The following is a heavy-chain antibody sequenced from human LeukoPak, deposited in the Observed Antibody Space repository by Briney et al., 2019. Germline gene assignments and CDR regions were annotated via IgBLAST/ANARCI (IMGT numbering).Heavy chain of an antibody. CDR2: ISGSGGST. V-gene: IGHV3-23*01. CDR3: AKDLGCSSTSCTDY. CDR1: GFTFSSYS. Sequence: GGSLRLSCAASGFTFSSYSMNWVRQAPGKGLEWVSAISGSGGSTYYADSVKGRFTISRDNSKNTLYLQMNSLRAEDTAVYYCAKDLGCSSTSCTDYWGQGTLVTVSS. J-gene: IGHJ4*02. D-gene: IGHD2-2*01.